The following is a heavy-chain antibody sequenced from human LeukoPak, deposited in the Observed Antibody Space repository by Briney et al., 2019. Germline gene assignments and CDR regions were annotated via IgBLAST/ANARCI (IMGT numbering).Heavy chain of an antibody. CDR3: ANNDYNNPEG. CDR1: GFTLSNYD. CDR2: ISGRGGRT. J-gene: IGHJ4*02. D-gene: IGHD4-11*01. Sequence: TGGSLRLSCADSGFTLSNYDMSWVRQAPGKGLAWVSAISGRGGRTYYADSVKGRFTISRDHPKNTLYLQMNSLRAEDTAVYYCANNDYNNPEGWGQGTLVTVSS. V-gene: IGHV3-23*01.